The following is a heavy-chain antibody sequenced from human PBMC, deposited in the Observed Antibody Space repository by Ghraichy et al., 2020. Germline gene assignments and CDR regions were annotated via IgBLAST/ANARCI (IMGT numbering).Heavy chain of an antibody. CDR1: GFTFSNAW. V-gene: IGHV3-15*01. CDR3: TTQPGIVGATTRYYYYGMDV. D-gene: IGHD1-26*01. J-gene: IGHJ6*02. Sequence: GESLNISCAASGFTFSNAWMSWVRQAPGKGLEWVGRIKSKTDGGTTDYAAPVKGRFTISRDDSKNTLYLQMNSLKTEDTAVYYCTTQPGIVGATTRYYYYGMDVWGQGTTVTVSS. CDR2: IKSKTDGGTT.